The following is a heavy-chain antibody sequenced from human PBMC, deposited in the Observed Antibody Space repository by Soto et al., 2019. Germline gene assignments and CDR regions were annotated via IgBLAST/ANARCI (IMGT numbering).Heavy chain of an antibody. CDR1: GGSITGYY. Sequence: PSETLSPTCTVSGGSITGYYWSWFRQPPGKRLEWIGDIYYRGSTNYNSSLKSRLTISLDTPKNQFSLKLTSVTTADTAVYYCARANYFDSWGQGALVTVSS. CDR3: ARANYFDS. J-gene: IGHJ4*02. V-gene: IGHV4-59*01. CDR2: IYYRGST.